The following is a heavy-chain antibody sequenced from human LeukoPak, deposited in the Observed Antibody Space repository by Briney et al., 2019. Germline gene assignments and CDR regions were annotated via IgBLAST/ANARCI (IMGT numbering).Heavy chain of an antibody. D-gene: IGHD3-22*01. V-gene: IGHV3-30*02. CDR3: ARRYQTYYYDSSGYYRPYYYMDV. CDR1: GFTFSSYG. CDR2: IRYDGSNK. J-gene: IGHJ6*03. Sequence: GGSLRLSCAASGFTFSSYGMHWVRQAPGKGLEWVAFIRYDGSNKYYADSVKGRFTISRDNSKNTLNLQMNSLRAEDTAVYYCARRYQTYYYDSSGYYRPYYYMDVWGKGTTVTVSS.